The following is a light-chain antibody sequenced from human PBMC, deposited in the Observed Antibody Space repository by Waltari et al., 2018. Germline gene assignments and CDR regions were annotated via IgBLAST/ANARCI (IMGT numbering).Light chain of an antibody. CDR2: GAS. V-gene: IGKV3-20*01. CDR1: QNVISSY. J-gene: IGKJ5*01. CDR3: QQFGSTPAIT. Sequence: EIVLTQSPGTLSLSPGERPPLSCRASQNVISSYLTWYQQKRGQAPRLLIYGASTRATGIPDRFSGSGSGTEFTLTISRLEPEDFALYYCQQFGSTPAITFGQGTRLEIK.